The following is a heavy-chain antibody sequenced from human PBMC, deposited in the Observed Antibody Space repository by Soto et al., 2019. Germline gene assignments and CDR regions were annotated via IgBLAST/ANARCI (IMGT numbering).Heavy chain of an antibody. J-gene: IGHJ6*02. CDR3: ARRFSISDNSDNARIYFYYALNV. V-gene: IGHV4-4*02. Sequence: SETLSLTCAVSGGSITTGHWWTWVRQSPGKGLEWIGEIYQSGITNYNPSLNSRLSISMDQAKNKSSLNLTSMTAADAALYFCARRFSISDNSDNARIYFYYALNVWGQGTTVTVSS. D-gene: IGHD3-3*02. CDR1: GGSITTGHW. CDR2: IYQSGIT.